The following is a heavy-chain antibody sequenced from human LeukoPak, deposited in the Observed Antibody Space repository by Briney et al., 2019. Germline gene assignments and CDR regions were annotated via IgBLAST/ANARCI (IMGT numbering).Heavy chain of an antibody. CDR2: IYSGGST. CDR1: GFTVSSNY. Sequence: GGSLRLSCAASGFTVSSNYMSWVRQAPGKGLEWVSVIYSGGSTYYADSVKGRFTISRDNSKNTLYLQMNSLKTEDTAVYYCTVDTAMVRLFDYWGQGTLVTVSS. V-gene: IGHV3-66*01. D-gene: IGHD5-18*01. J-gene: IGHJ4*02. CDR3: TVDTAMVRLFDY.